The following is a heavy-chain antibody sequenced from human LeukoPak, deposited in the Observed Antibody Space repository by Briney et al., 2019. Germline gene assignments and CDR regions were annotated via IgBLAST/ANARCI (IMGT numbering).Heavy chain of an antibody. CDR3: MRGGGDY. D-gene: IGHD3-16*01. Sequence: PGGSLRLSCVASGITFSTYGMNWVRQAPGKGLEWVANIKPGGGERYYVDSVKGRFTISRDNAKNSVDLQMNSLRVEDTAVYYCMRGGGDYWGQGTLVIVSS. J-gene: IGHJ4*02. CDR2: IKPGGGER. CDR1: GITFSTYG. V-gene: IGHV3-7*01.